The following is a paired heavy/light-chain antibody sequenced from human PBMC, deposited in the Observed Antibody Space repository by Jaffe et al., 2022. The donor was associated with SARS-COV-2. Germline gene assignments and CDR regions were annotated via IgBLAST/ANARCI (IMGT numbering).Light chain of an antibody. Sequence: QSALTQPPSASGSPGQSVTISCTGTNSDVGGYNYVSWYQQHPGKAPKLMIYEVNKRPSGVPDRFSGSKSGSTASLTVSGLQAEDEADYYCSSYAGSNNVVFGGGTKLTVL. CDR2: EVN. V-gene: IGLV2-8*01. J-gene: IGLJ2*01. CDR3: SSYAGSNNVV. CDR1: NSDVGGYNY.
Heavy chain of an antibody. V-gene: IGHV5-51*01. CDR3: ARLAPYSTYWDAFDI. CDR2: IYPGDSDT. J-gene: IGHJ3*02. CDR1: GYSFATYW. Sequence: EVQLVQSGAEVKKPGQSLKISCKVSGYSFATYWIGWVRQMPGKGLGWMGIIYPGDSDTRYSPSFQGQVTISADKSINTAYLQWDSLKASDAAMYYCARLAPYSTYWDAFDIWGQGTVVTVSS. D-gene: IGHD6-13*01.